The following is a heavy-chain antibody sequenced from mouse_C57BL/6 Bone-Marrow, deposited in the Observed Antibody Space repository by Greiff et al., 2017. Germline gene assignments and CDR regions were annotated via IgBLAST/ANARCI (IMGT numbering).Heavy chain of an antibody. J-gene: IGHJ4*01. CDR3: ASPLYYYGSPMDY. CDR1: GYSITSGYY. D-gene: IGHD1-1*01. V-gene: IGHV3-6*01. CDR2: ISYDGSN. Sequence: EVQLQESGPGLVKPSQSLSLTCSVTGYSITSGYYWNWIRQFPGNKLEWMGYISYDGSNNSNPSLKNRISITRDTSKNQFFLKLNSVTTEDTATYYCASPLYYYGSPMDYWGQGTSVTVSS.